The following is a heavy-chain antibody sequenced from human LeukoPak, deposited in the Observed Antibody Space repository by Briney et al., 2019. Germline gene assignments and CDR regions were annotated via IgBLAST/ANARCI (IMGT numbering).Heavy chain of an antibody. D-gene: IGHD5-18*01. CDR2: ISGSGGST. J-gene: IGHJ4*02. CDR1: GFTFSSYA. CDR3: AKDLQLWFREFDY. Sequence: GGSLRLSCAASGFTFSSYAMSWVRQSPGKGLEWVSAISGSGGSTYYADSVKGRFTISRDNSKNTLYLQMNSLRAEDTAVYYCAKDLQLWFREFDYWGQGTLVTVSS. V-gene: IGHV3-23*01.